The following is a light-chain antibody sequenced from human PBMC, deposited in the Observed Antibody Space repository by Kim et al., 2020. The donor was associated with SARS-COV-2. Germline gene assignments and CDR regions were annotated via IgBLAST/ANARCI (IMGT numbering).Light chain of an antibody. CDR1: SSNIGNNA. CDR2: GSD. Sequence: GKRVTISCSGSSSNIGNNAVNWYQQLPGTAPKLLIYGSDQRPSGVPDRFSGSKSGTSASLAISGLHSEDETDYYCAAWDDSLNGPVFGGGTQLTVL. V-gene: IGLV1-44*01. CDR3: AAWDDSLNGPV. J-gene: IGLJ3*02.